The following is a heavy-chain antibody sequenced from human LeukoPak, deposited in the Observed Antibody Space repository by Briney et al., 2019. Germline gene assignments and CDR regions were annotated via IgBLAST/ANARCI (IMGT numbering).Heavy chain of an antibody. D-gene: IGHD3-10*01. CDR3: ARDSYGSGSSYNDYYYYMDV. CDR1: GGSFSGYY. Sequence: PSETLSLTCAVYGGSFSGYYWSWIRQPPGKGREWIGEINHSGSTNYNPSLKSRVSISIDTSKNQFSLKLSSVTPADTAVYYCARDSYGSGSSYNDYYYYMDVWGKGTTVTIS. CDR2: INHSGST. V-gene: IGHV4-34*01. J-gene: IGHJ6*03.